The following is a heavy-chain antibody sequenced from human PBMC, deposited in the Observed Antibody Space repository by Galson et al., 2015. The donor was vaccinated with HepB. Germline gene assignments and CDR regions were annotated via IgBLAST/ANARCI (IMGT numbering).Heavy chain of an antibody. Sequence: SLRLSCAASGFTFSGFWMTWVRQAPGKGPEWVAVMWSDGSNKLYADSVKGRFTISRDNSNNTLYLQMNSLGAEDTAIYYCAREGKDGSGTYLDYWGQGTPVTVSS. V-gene: IGHV3-33*08. CDR1: GFTFSGFW. CDR2: MWSDGSNK. D-gene: IGHD3-10*01. J-gene: IGHJ4*02. CDR3: AREGKDGSGTYLDY.